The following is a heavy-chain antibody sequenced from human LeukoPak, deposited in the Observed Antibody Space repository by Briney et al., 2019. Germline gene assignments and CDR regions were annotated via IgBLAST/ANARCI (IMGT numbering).Heavy chain of an antibody. CDR3: ARGEAVAAPYFDY. D-gene: IGHD6-19*01. CDR2: IYHSGST. Sequence: SETLSLTCAVSGGSISSSNWWSWVRQPPGKGLEWIGEIYHSGSTNYNPSLKSRVTISVDKSKNQFSLKLSSVTAADTAVYYCARGEAVAAPYFDYWGQGTLVTVSS. V-gene: IGHV4-4*02. CDR1: GGSISSSNW. J-gene: IGHJ4*02.